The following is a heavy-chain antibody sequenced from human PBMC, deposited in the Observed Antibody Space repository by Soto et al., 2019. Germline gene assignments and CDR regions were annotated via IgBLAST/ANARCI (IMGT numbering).Heavy chain of an antibody. CDR1: GYTFTSYD. CDR3: ARAPRYCSGGSCYLDDAFDI. V-gene: IGHV1-8*01. Sequence: QVQLVQSGAEVKKPGASVKVSCKASGYTFTSYDINWVRQATGQGLEWMGWMNPNSGNTGYAQKFQGRVTTTRNTSISTAYMELSSLRSEDTAVYYCARAPRYCSGGSCYLDDAFDIWGQGTMVTVSS. D-gene: IGHD2-15*01. CDR2: MNPNSGNT. J-gene: IGHJ3*02.